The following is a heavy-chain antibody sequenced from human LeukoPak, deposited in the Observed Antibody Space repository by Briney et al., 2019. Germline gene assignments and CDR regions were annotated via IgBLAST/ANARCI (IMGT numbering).Heavy chain of an antibody. V-gene: IGHV4-30-2*01. CDR1: GGSINSGGYY. D-gene: IGHD5-18*01. CDR2: IYHSGST. J-gene: IGHJ4*02. CDR3: ARINTAMADRVFDY. Sequence: PSQTLCLTCTVSGGSINSGGYYWSWIRQPPGKGMEWIGYIYHSGSTYYNPSLKSRVTISVDRSKNQFFLKLSSVTAADTAVYYCARINTAMADRVFDYWGQGTLVTVSS.